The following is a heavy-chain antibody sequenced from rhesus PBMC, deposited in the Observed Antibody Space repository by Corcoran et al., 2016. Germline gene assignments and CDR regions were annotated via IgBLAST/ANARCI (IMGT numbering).Heavy chain of an antibody. CDR1: GFSLSTSGMG. CDR2: IYWDDDK. Sequence: QVTLKESGPALVKPTQTLTLTCTFSGFSLSTSGMGVGWIRQPPGKALEWLASIYWDDDKYYRTSLKLRLTISKDPSKNQVVLTMTNMAPVDTATYYCAREYGSGYYYFDYWGQGVLVTVSS. V-gene: IGHV2S1*01. D-gene: IGHD3-28*01. J-gene: IGHJ4*01. CDR3: AREYGSGYYYFDY.